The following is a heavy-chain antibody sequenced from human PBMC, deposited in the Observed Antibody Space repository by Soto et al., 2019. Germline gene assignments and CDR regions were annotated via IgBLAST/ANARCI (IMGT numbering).Heavy chain of an antibody. CDR2: INLDGSEK. CDR1: GFTFRTSW. V-gene: IGHV3-7*05. CDR3: ARDGSTSWYSYDYHGMDV. J-gene: IGHJ6*02. Sequence: EVQLVESGGGLVQPGGSLSLSCAASGFTFRTSWLRWDRQVPGKGLEWVANINLDGSEKNYVDSVKGRFTISRDNARNSLYLQMSSLRAEDTALYYCARDGSTSWYSYDYHGMDVWGQGNTVTVSS. D-gene: IGHD5-18*01.